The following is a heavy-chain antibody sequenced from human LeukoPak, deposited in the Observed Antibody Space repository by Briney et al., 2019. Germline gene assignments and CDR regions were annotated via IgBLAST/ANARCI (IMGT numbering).Heavy chain of an antibody. D-gene: IGHD1-26*01. CDR3: VRGGATRGRFEN. Sequence: GGSLRLSCAASGFPFNVQTMSWVRQAPGKGLDWVASMKEDGRGIYYVDSAKGRFTISRDNPKNSLYLQMNYLRVEDTAVYYCVRGGATRGRFENWGQGTLVTVSS. CDR1: GFPFNVQT. J-gene: IGHJ4*02. V-gene: IGHV3-7*01. CDR2: MKEDGRGI.